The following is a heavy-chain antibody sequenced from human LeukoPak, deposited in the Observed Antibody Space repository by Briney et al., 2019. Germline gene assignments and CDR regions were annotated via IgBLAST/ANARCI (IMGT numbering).Heavy chain of an antibody. Sequence: GSLRLSCAASGFTFSSYWMSWVRQAPGKGLECVANIKEDGSEEYYVDSVKGRFSISRDNAKNSLYLQMNSLRAEDTAVYYCARDPLTGFDFWGQGTLVTVSS. CDR3: ARDPLTGFDF. CDR1: GFTFSSYW. CDR2: IKEDGSEE. V-gene: IGHV3-7*01. D-gene: IGHD3-9*01. J-gene: IGHJ4*02.